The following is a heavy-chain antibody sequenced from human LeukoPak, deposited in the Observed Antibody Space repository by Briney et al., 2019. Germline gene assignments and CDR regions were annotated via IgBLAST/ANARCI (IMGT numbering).Heavy chain of an antibody. V-gene: IGHV3-30*02. CDR1: GFTFSSYG. J-gene: IGHJ6*03. CDR2: IPKDGSNK. CDR3: AKARGISAPTGYYYYMDV. Sequence: GGSLRLSCAASGFTFSSYGMHWVRQAPGKGLEWVAYIPKDGSNKFYADSVKGRFTISRDNSKNTLSLQMNSLRAEDTALYYCAKARGISAPTGYYYYMDVWADGTTVTVSS. D-gene: IGHD6-6*01.